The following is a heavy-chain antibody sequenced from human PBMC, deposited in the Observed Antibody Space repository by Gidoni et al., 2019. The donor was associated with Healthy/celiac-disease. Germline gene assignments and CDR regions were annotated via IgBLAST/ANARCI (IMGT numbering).Heavy chain of an antibody. CDR3: ARDVLRFLELSSGLSPPMPDYYYYGMDV. J-gene: IGHJ6*02. V-gene: IGHV3-21*01. CDR1: GFPFSSSS. D-gene: IGHD3-3*01. CDR2: ISSSSSYI. Sequence: EVQLVESGGGLVKPGGSLSLSCAASGFPFSSSSMNWVRQAPGQGRVSSISSSSSYIYYADSVKGRFTISRDNAKNSLYLQMNSLRAEDTAVYYCARDVLRFLELSSGLSPPMPDYYYYGMDVWGQGTTVTVSS.